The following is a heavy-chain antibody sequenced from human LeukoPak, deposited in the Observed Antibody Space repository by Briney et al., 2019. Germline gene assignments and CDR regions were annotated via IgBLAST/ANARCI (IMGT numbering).Heavy chain of an antibody. J-gene: IGHJ4*02. V-gene: IGHV3-23*01. D-gene: IGHD6-13*01. CDR3: AKAALRKIAAAATATGNCSDD. Sequence: GGSLRLSCAASGFTFSSYGMSWVRQAPGKGLEWVAVISGSGGSTYYADSVKGRFTISRDNSKNTLYLQMNSLRAKDTAVYYCAKAALRKIAAAATATGNCSDDWGQGTLVTVSS. CDR2: ISGSGGST. CDR1: GFTFSSYG.